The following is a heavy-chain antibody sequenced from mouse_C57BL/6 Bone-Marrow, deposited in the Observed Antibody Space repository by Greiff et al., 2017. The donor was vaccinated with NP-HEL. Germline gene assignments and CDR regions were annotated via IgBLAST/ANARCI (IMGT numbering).Heavy chain of an antibody. J-gene: IGHJ2*01. Sequence: QVQLQQPGAELVMPGASVKLSCKASGYTFTSYWMHWVKQRPGQGLEWIGEIDPSDSYTNYNQKFTGKSTLTVDKSSSTAYMQLSSLTSEDSAVYYCSRGGYFDYWGQGTTLTVSS. CDR1: GYTFTSYW. CDR2: IDPSDSYT. CDR3: SRGGYFDY. V-gene: IGHV1-69*01.